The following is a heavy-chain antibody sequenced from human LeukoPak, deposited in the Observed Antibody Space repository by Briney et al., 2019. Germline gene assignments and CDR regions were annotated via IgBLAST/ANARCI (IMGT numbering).Heavy chain of an antibody. CDR3: ARDSRNYFLDY. D-gene: IGHD2/OR15-2a*01. CDR2: ISAYNGYT. CDR1: GYTLTNDG. V-gene: IGHV1-18*01. J-gene: IGHJ4*02. Sequence: ASVKVSCKASGYTLTNDGISWVRQAPGQGLEWMGWISAYNGYTNNAQNLQGRVTMTRDTSTNTAYMELRSLRSDDAAVYYCARDSRNYFLDYWGQGTLVTVSS.